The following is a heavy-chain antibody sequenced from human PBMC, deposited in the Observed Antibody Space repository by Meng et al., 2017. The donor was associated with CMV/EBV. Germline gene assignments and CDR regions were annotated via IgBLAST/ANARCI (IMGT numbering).Heavy chain of an antibody. CDR1: GGSISSSSYY. Sequence: SETLSLTCTVSGGSISSSSYYWGWIHQPPGKGLEWIGSIYYSGSTYYNPSLKSRVTISVDTSKNQFSLKLSSVTAADTAVYYCARDVWSIFGVVIKEVGMDVWGQGTTVTVSS. J-gene: IGHJ6*02. CDR3: ARDVWSIFGVVIKEVGMDV. CDR2: IYYSGST. D-gene: IGHD3-3*01. V-gene: IGHV4-39*07.